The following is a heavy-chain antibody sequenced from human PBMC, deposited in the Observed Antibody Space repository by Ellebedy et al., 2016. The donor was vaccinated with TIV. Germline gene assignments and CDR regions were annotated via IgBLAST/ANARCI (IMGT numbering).Heavy chain of an antibody. CDR3: ARDLVSMDGSYHDY. CDR1: GGSFSGYY. Sequence: SETLSLTXAVYGGSFSGYYWSWIRQPPGKGLEWIGEINHSGSTNYNPSLKSRVTISVDTSKNQFSLKLSSVTAADTAVYYCARDLVSMDGSYHDYWGQGTLVTVSS. D-gene: IGHD1-26*01. J-gene: IGHJ4*02. CDR2: INHSGST. V-gene: IGHV4-34*01.